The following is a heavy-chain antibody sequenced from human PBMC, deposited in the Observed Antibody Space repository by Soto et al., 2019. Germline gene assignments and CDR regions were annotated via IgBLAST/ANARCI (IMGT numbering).Heavy chain of an antibody. CDR1: GYTFTTYG. Sequence: QVQLVQSGAEVRKPGASVKVSCKASGYTFTTYGISWVRQAPGQGLEWMGWISGYNGHTNYAQKFQSRVTMTTDTSTRTVYVDLRSLLSDDTAGYYWGREGKMPYYNNGLHVRGHGTTVTASS. CDR3: GREGKMPYYNNGLHV. D-gene: IGHD2-2*01. V-gene: IGHV1-18*01. J-gene: IGHJ6*02. CDR2: ISGYNGHT.